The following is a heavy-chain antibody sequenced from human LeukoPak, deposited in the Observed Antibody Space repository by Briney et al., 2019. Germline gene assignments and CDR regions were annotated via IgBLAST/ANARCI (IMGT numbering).Heavy chain of an antibody. D-gene: IGHD3-10*01. CDR1: GFSFSSYG. Sequence: GGSLRLSCAGSGFSFSSYGMHWVRQAPGKGLEWVSYISSSSSTIYYADSVKGRFTISRDNAKNSLYLQMNSLRAEDTAVYYCARLIMVRGSTGAFDIWGQGTMVTVSS. CDR2: ISSSSSTI. CDR3: ARLIMVRGSTGAFDI. J-gene: IGHJ3*02. V-gene: IGHV3-48*01.